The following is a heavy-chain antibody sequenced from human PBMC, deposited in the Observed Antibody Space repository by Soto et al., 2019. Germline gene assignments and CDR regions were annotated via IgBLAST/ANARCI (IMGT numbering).Heavy chain of an antibody. CDR2: INPNSGGT. V-gene: IGHV1-2*04. Sequence: ASVKVSCKASGYTFTGYYIHWVRQAPGQGLEWMGWINPNSGGTNYAQKFQGWVTMTRDTSISTAYMELSRLRSDDTAVYYCASVVVAVAGGQAFDIWGQGTMVPVSS. J-gene: IGHJ3*02. CDR1: GYTFTGYY. CDR3: ASVVVAVAGGQAFDI. D-gene: IGHD6-19*01.